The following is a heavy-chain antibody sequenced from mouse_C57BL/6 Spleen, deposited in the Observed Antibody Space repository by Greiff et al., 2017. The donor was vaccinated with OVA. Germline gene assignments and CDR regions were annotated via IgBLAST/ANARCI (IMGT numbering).Heavy chain of an antibody. V-gene: IGHV1-81*01. J-gene: IGHJ3*01. CDR2: IYPRSGNT. Sequence: QVQLQQSGAELARPGASVKLSCKASGYTFTSYGISWVKQSTGQGLEWIGEIYPRSGNTYYNEKFKGKATLTADKSSSTAYMELRSLTSEDSAVYFCASSYYYGSSYGWFAYWGQGTLVTVSA. CDR1: GYTFTSYG. CDR3: ASSYYYGSSYGWFAY. D-gene: IGHD1-1*01.